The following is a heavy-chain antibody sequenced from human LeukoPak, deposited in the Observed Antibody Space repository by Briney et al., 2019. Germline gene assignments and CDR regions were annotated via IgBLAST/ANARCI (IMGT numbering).Heavy chain of an antibody. CDR2: IYYTGNT. J-gene: IGHJ5*02. CDR3: ARDGSSWPTEGWFDP. Sequence: SETLSLTCSVSGDSITGYYWGWIRQPPGKGLEWIGNIYYTGNTYYNSFLKNRVTISLDTSKNQFSLKVSSVTAADTAVYYCARDGSSWPTEGWFDPWGQGTLVTVSS. D-gene: IGHD6-13*01. CDR1: GDSITGYY. V-gene: IGHV4-39*07.